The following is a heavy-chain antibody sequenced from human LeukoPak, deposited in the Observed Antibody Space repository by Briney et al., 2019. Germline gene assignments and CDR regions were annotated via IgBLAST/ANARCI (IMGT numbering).Heavy chain of an antibody. CDR1: GGSISSYY. CDR2: IYYSGST. J-gene: IGHJ6*02. D-gene: IGHD5-12*01. Sequence: SETLSLTCTVSGGSISSYYWSWIRQPPGKGLEWIGYIYYSGSTNYNPSLKSRVTISVDTPKNQFSLKLSSVTAADTAVYYCARGWVATYHYYGMDVWGQGTTVTVSS. CDR3: ARGWVATYHYYGMDV. V-gene: IGHV4-59*01.